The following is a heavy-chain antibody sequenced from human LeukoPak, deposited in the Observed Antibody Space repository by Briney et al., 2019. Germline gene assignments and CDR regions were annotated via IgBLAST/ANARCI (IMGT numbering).Heavy chain of an antibody. CDR1: GFTFGDYA. Sequence: GRSLRLSCAASGFTFGDYAMHWVRQAPGKGLEWVSGINWKSNNIGYADSVKGRFTISRDNAKNSLYLQMNSLRTEDTALYYCARDRAGYFYAMDVWGQGTSVTVSS. V-gene: IGHV3-9*01. D-gene: IGHD6-13*01. CDR3: ARDRAGYFYAMDV. CDR2: INWKSNNI. J-gene: IGHJ6*02.